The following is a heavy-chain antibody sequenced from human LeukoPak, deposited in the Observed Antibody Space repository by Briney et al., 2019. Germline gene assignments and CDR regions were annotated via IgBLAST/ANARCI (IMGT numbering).Heavy chain of an antibody. CDR2: INPNSGGT. V-gene: IGHV1-2*02. CDR1: GYTFTGYY. Sequence: ASVKVSCKASGYTFTGYYMHWVRQAPGQGLEWMGWINPNSGGTNYAQKFQGRVTMTRDTYISTAYMELSRLRSDDTAVYYCARGTLSSGFSAFDIWGQGTMVTVSS. D-gene: IGHD6-19*01. CDR3: ARGTLSSGFSAFDI. J-gene: IGHJ3*02.